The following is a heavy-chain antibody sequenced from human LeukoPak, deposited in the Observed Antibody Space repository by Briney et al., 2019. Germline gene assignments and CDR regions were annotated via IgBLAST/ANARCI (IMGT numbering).Heavy chain of an antibody. Sequence: GGSLRLSCAASGFTFDDYGMSWVRQAPGKGLEWVSSISSSSSYIYYADSVKGRFTISRDNAKNSLYLQMNSLRAEDTAVYYCARDPSYYGSGSYSVWGKGTTVTVSS. CDR2: ISSSSSYI. V-gene: IGHV3-21*01. CDR1: GFTFDDYG. J-gene: IGHJ6*04. CDR3: ARDPSYYGSGSYSV. D-gene: IGHD3-10*01.